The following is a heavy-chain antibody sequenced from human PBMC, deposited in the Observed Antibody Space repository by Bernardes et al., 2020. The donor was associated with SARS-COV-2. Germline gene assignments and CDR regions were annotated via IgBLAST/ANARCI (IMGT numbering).Heavy chain of an antibody. D-gene: IGHD3-22*01. CDR2: IKYDGST. Sequence: TLSLTCAVYGGSFSGSYWSWIRQPPGKGLEWIGEIKYDGSTNYNSSLKSRVTMSVDTSKNQFSLRLSSVTAADTAVYYCASERGYYYDRSGSLVGDVWGQGTTVTVSS. CDR1: GGSFSGSY. J-gene: IGHJ6*02. CDR3: ASERGYYYDRSGSLVGDV. V-gene: IGHV4-34*01.